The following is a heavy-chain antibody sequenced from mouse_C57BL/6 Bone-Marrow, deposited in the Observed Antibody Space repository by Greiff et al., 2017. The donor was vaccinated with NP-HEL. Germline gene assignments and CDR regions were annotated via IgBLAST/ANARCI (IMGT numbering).Heavy chain of an antibody. CDR1: GYTFTDYE. V-gene: IGHV1-15*01. J-gene: IGHJ1*03. CDR3: TRRRGVIYYYGSSYSWYCDV. CDR2: IDPETGGT. D-gene: IGHD1-1*01. Sequence: QVQLQQSGAELVRPGASVTLSCKASGYTFTDYEMHWVKQTPVHGLEWIGAIDPETGGTAYNQKFKGKAILTADKSSSTAYMELRSLTSEDSAVYYCTRRRGVIYYYGSSYSWYCDVWGTGTTVTVSS.